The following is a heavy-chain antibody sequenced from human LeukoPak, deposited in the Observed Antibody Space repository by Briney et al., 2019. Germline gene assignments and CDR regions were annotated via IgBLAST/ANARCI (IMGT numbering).Heavy chain of an antibody. J-gene: IGHJ4*02. CDR1: GYTFAGYW. V-gene: IGHV5-51*01. Sequence: PGESLKISCKGSGYTFAGYWIGWVRQMPGKGLEWMGIIYPGDSDTRYSPSFQGQVTISADKSISTAYLQWSSLKASDTAMYYCARYEARDGYSRAYFDYWGQGTLATVSS. D-gene: IGHD5-24*01. CDR3: ARYEARDGYSRAYFDY. CDR2: IYPGDSDT.